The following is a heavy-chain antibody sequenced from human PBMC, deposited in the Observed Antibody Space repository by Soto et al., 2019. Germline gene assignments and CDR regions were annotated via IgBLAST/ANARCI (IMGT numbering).Heavy chain of an antibody. CDR2: IYYSGHT. CDR3: ARRAVTAPNWFDP. V-gene: IGHV4-39*01. D-gene: IGHD5-18*01. CDR1: GGSISSSSYY. Sequence: QLQLQESGPGLVKPSETLSLTCTVSGGSISSSSYYWGWIRQPPGKGLEWIGNIYYSGHTYYNPSLKSRITISVDTSKNQFSLKLSSVTAADTAVYYCARRAVTAPNWFDPWGQGTLVTVSS. J-gene: IGHJ5*02.